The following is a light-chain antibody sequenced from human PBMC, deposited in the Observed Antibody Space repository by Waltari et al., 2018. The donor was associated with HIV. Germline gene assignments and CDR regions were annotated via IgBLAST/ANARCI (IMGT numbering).Light chain of an antibody. CDR3: AAWDGSLSGRV. J-gene: IGLJ2*01. V-gene: IGLV1-44*01. Sequence: QSVLTQPPSASGTPGQRVTISCSGSSSNIGSNSVNWYQQLPGTAPKLLIYNNNERPSGVPARFSGSRSGTSASLAISGLQSEDEADYYCAAWDGSLSGRVFGGGTKLTVL. CDR2: NNN. CDR1: SSNIGSNS.